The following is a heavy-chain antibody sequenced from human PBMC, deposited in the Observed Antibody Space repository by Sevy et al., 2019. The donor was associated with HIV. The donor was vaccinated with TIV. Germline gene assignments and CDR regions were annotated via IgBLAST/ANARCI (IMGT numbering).Heavy chain of an antibody. CDR3: AKDGGRTTELADY. J-gene: IGHJ4*02. D-gene: IGHD4-4*01. CDR1: GFTFSSYA. CDR2: ISGSGGST. V-gene: IGHV3-23*01. Sequence: GGSLRLSCAASGFTFSSYAMSWVRQAPGKGLEWVSAISGSGGSTYYADSVKGRFTISRDNSKNTLYLQMNSLRAEYTAVYYCAKDGGRTTELADYWGQGTLVTVSS.